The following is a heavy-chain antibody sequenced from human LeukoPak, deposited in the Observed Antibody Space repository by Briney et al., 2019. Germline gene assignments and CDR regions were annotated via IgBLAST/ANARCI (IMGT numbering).Heavy chain of an antibody. J-gene: IGHJ6*02. V-gene: IGHV4-34*09. CDR1: GGSFSGYY. Sequence: SETLSLTCAVYGGSFSGYYWSWIRQPPGKGLEWIGEINHSGSTNYNPSLKSRVTISVDTSKNQFSLKLSSVTAADTAVYYCARDSRYCSSTSCSDGMDVWGQGTTVTVSS. D-gene: IGHD2-2*01. CDR2: INHSGST. CDR3: ARDSRYCSSTSCSDGMDV.